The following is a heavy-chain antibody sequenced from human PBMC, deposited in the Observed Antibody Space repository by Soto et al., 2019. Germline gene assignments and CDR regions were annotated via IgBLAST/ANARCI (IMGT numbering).Heavy chain of an antibody. J-gene: IGHJ6*02. CDR3: ATKGRWYVGYYYYGMDV. CDR1: GYTFISYS. CDR2: IHGGNGDT. Sequence: ASVKVSCKASGYTFISYSMHWVRQAPGQRLEWMGWIHGGNGDTIYAQKFQGRVTMTEDTSTDTAYMELSSLRSEDTAVYYCATKGRWYVGYYYYGMDVWGQGTTVTV. D-gene: IGHD6-13*01. V-gene: IGHV1-3*01.